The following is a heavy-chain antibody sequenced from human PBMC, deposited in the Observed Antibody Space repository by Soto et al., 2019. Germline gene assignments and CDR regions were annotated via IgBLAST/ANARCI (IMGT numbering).Heavy chain of an antibody. CDR1: GYTLTELS. D-gene: IGHD3-3*01. V-gene: IGHV1-24*01. J-gene: IGHJ4*02. CDR2: FDPEDGET. CDR3: ATDPITIFGVVTHGRFDY. Sequence: ASLKVCCKVSGYTLTELSMHWVRQAPGKGLEWMGGFDPEDGETIYAQKFQGRVTMTEDTSTDTAYMELSSLRSEDTAVYYCATDPITIFGVVTHGRFDYWGQGTLVTVSS.